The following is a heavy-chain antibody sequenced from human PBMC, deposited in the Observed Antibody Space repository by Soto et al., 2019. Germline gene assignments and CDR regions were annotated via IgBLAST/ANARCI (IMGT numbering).Heavy chain of an antibody. V-gene: IGHV1-69*01. CDR1: GGTFSSYA. D-gene: IGHD2-2*01. CDR3: AREPLGCCSSTICPRASDAFEI. J-gene: IGHJ3*02. Sequence: QVQLVQSGAEVRKPGSSVKVSCKASGGTFSSYAITWVRQAPGQGLEWMGGIIPIFGTANYAQKFQGRVTIYAQEPTDTADMELNSLRCHDTAVYYCAREPLGCCSSTICPRASDAFEIWGQGTMVAVS. CDR2: IIPIFGTA.